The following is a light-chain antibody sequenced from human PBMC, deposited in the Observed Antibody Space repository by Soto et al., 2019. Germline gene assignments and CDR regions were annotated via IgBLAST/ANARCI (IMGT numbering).Light chain of an antibody. Sequence: QSVLTQPPSVSGAPGQRVTISCTGSSSNIGAGYDVHWYQQLPGTAPKLLIYGNSNRPSGVPDRFSGSKSGTSASLAITGLQAEDEAEYYCQSYDSSLSGYVVGNGTKLTVL. CDR3: QSYDSSLSGYV. CDR1: SSNIGAGYD. V-gene: IGLV1-40*01. CDR2: GNS. J-gene: IGLJ1*01.